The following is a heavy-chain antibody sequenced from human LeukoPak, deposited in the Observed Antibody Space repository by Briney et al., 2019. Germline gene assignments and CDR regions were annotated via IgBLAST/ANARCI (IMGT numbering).Heavy chain of an antibody. CDR2: ISAYNGNT. V-gene: IGHV1-18*01. CDR3: ARALDYPQSSGWPGEFFQH. CDR1: GGTFSSYA. J-gene: IGHJ1*01. D-gene: IGHD6-19*01. Sequence: ASVKVSCKASGGTFSSYAISWVRQAPGQRLEWMGWISAYNGNTNYAQKFQGRVTMTTDTSTSTAYMELRSLKSDDTAVYYCARALDYPQSSGWPGEFFQHWGQGTLVTVSS.